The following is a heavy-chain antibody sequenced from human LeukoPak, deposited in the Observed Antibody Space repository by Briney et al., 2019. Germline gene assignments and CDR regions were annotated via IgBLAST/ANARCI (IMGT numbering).Heavy chain of an antibody. CDR1: GFTFNDYY. J-gene: IGHJ4*02. CDR3: ARAGFDY. Sequence: GGSLRLSCVASGFTFNDYYMSWIRQAPGKGLEWVSVIYSGGSTYYADSVKGRFTISRDNSKNTLYLQMNSLRAEDTAVYYCARAGFDYWGQGTLVTVSS. CDR2: IYSGGST. V-gene: IGHV3-53*01. D-gene: IGHD7-27*01.